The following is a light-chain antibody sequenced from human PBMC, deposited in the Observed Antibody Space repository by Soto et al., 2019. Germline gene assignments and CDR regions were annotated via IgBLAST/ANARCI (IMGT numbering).Light chain of an antibody. CDR1: SSNIGTGYV. J-gene: IGLJ1*01. CDR3: ESYDSSMSGYV. CDR2: SNS. V-gene: IGLV1-40*01. Sequence: QSVLTQPPSVSGAPGQRVTISCTGSSSNIGTGYVAHWYHQLPGTAPKLLIYSNSNRPSGVPDRFSGSKSGTSASLGITGLQSEDEVDYYCESYDSSMSGYVFGGGTKVTVL.